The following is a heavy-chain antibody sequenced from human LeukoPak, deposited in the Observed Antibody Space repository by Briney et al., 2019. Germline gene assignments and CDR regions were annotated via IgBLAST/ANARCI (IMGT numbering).Heavy chain of an antibody. J-gene: IGHJ4*02. CDR3: AKKLKSRQSSNYYDSSGVFDY. CDR1: GFTFSSYG. Sequence: GGSLRLSCAASGFTFSSYGMHWVRQAPGKGLEWVAFIRYDGSNKYYADSVKGRFTISRDNSKNTLYLQMNSLRAEDTAVYYCAKKLKSRQSSNYYDSSGVFDYWGQGTLVTVSS. D-gene: IGHD3-22*01. CDR2: IRYDGSNK. V-gene: IGHV3-30*02.